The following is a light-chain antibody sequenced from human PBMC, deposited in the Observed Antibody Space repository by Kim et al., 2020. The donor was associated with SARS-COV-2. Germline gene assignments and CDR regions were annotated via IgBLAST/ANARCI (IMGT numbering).Light chain of an antibody. V-gene: IGKV3-11*01. CDR1: QSVSSY. Sequence: EIVLTQSPATLSLSPGERATLPCRASQSVSSYLAWYQQKPGQAPRLLIYDVSNRATGIPARFSGSGSGTDFTLTISSLEPEDSAVYYCQQRSNCHRNTFGQGTRLEIK. J-gene: IGKJ5*01. CDR2: DVS. CDR3: QQRSNCHRNT.